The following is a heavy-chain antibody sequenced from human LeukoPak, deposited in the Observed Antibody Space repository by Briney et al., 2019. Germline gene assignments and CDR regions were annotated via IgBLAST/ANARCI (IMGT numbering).Heavy chain of an antibody. D-gene: IGHD6-6*01. CDR3: ARDDRDISSYRFDY. CDR1: GFTFNTYS. V-gene: IGHV3-21*01. Sequence: GGSLRLSCAASGFTFNTYSMNWVRQAPGKGLEWVSSISSNSRDIYYADSVKGRFTISRDNANNSLHLQINSLRAEDTAVYYCARDDRDISSYRFDYWGHGILVTVSS. CDR2: ISSNSRDI. J-gene: IGHJ4*01.